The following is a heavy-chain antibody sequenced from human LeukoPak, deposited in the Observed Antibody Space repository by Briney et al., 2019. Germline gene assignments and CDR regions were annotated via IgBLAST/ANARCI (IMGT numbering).Heavy chain of an antibody. CDR2: FSYSGTA. V-gene: IGHV4-39*01. J-gene: IGHJ6*03. CDR1: GGSITSSSYY. CDR3: ARPSSGYYYDYMDV. D-gene: IGHD3-22*01. Sequence: PSETLSLTCTVSGGSITSSSYYWGWIRQPPGKGLEWIGSFSYSGTAYFNPSLERRVTMSVDTSNNQVSLNVSSVTAADTGVYYCARPSSGYYYDYMDVWGKGTLVTVSS.